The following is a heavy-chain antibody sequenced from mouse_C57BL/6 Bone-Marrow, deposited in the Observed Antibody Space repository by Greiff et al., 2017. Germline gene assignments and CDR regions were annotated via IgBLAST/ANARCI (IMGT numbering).Heavy chain of an antibody. Sequence: VQLQQPGAELVKPGASVKLSCKASGYTFTSYWMHWVKQRPGHGLEWIGEILPGSGSTNYTEKFKGKATFTADTSSNTAYLQLSSLTTEDAAIYYCARDHDYDDYWGQGTTLTVSS. D-gene: IGHD2-4*01. CDR2: ILPGSGST. CDR1: GYTFTSYW. CDR3: ARDHDYDDY. V-gene: IGHV1-9*01. J-gene: IGHJ2*01.